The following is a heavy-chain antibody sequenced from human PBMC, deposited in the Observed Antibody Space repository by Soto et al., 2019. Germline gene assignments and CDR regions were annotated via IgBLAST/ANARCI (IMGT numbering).Heavy chain of an antibody. CDR1: GGTFSSYA. CDR3: ARKGYCSSTSCYTGRYYYYYYGMDV. D-gene: IGHD2-2*02. J-gene: IGHJ6*02. CDR2: IIPIFGTA. Sequence: QVQLVQSGAEVKKPGSSVKVSCKASGGTFSSYAISWVRQAPGQGLEWMGGIIPIFGTANYAQKFKGRVTIAADESTSTAYMELSSLRSEDTAVYYCARKGYCSSTSCYTGRYYYYYYGMDVWGQGTTVTVS. V-gene: IGHV1-69*01.